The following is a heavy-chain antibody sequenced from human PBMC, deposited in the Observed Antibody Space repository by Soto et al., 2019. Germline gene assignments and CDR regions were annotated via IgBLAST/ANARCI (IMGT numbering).Heavy chain of an antibody. Sequence: QITLKESGPTLVKPTQTLTLTCTFSGFSLSTSGVGVGWIRQPPGKALEWLALIYWDDDKRYSPSLKSRLTITKDTSKNQVVLTMTNMDPVDTATYYCARRHGELKIYYYYGMDVWGQGPTVTVSS. D-gene: IGHD3-10*01. J-gene: IGHJ6*02. V-gene: IGHV2-5*02. CDR3: ARRHGELKIYYYYGMDV. CDR1: GFSLSTSGVG. CDR2: IYWDDDK.